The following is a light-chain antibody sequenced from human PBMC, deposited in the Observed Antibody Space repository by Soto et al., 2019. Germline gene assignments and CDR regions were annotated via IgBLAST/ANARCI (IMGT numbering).Light chain of an antibody. CDR1: QSVSSSR. Sequence: EILLTQSPGTLSLSPGERATLSCRASQSVSSSRLAWYRQKPGQAPRLLIYGASSRATGIPERFSGSGSGTDFTLTISRLEPEDSAVYYCQQHGTTFGHGTKVDI. J-gene: IGKJ1*01. V-gene: IGKV3-20*01. CDR2: GAS. CDR3: QQHGTT.